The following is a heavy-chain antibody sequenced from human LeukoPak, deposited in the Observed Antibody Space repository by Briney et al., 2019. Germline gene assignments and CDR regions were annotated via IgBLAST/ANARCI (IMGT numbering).Heavy chain of an antibody. Sequence: SETLSLTCAVYGGSFSGYYWSWIRQPPGKGLERIGEINHSGSTNYNPSLKSRVTISVDTSKNQFSLKLSSVTAADTAVYYCARYGHDSSGYYFDYWGQGTLVTVSS. J-gene: IGHJ4*02. CDR1: GGSFSGYY. CDR3: ARYGHDSSGYYFDY. V-gene: IGHV4-34*01. CDR2: INHSGST. D-gene: IGHD3-22*01.